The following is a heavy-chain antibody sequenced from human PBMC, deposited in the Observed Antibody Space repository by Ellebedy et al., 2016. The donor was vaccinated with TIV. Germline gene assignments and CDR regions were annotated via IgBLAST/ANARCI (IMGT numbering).Heavy chain of an antibody. CDR2: IYPGDSDT. V-gene: IGHV5-51*01. CDR1: GYRFSNYW. Sequence: PGGSLRLSCKGSGYRFSNYWIGWVRQMPGKGLEWMGVIYPGDSDTRYSPSFQGQVTISADKSISTAYLQWSSLKASDTAMYYCARVGEVAATPCSYWGQGTLVTVSS. CDR3: ARVGEVAATPCSY. D-gene: IGHD2-15*01. J-gene: IGHJ4*02.